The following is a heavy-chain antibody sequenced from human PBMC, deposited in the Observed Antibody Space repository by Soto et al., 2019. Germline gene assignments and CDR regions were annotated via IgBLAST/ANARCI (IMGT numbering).Heavy chain of an antibody. V-gene: IGHV1-24*01. CDR3: ARDRVRFLEWLPPPSGWFDP. CDR1: GYTLTELS. CDR2: FDPEDGET. J-gene: IGHJ5*02. D-gene: IGHD3-3*01. Sequence: GASVKVSCKVSGYTLTELSMHWVRQAPGKGLEWMGGFDPEDGETIYAQKFQGRVTITRDTSASTAYMELSSLRSEDTAVYYCARDRVRFLEWLPPPSGWFDPWGQGTLVTVSS.